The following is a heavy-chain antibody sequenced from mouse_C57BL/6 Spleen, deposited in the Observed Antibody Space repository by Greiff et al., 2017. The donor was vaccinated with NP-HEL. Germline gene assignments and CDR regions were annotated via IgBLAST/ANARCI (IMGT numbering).Heavy chain of an antibody. CDR3: ARGDSSGYVGDMEE. CDR1: GYTFTSYW. J-gene: IGHJ4*01. Sequence: QVQLQQPGAELVKPGASVKLSCKASGYTFTSYWMQWVKQRPGQGLEWIGEIDPSDSYTNYNQKFKGKATLTVDTSSSTAYMPLSSLTSEDSAVYYCARGDSSGYVGDMEEWGRGISDTV. V-gene: IGHV1-50*01. D-gene: IGHD3-2*02. CDR2: IDPSDSYT.